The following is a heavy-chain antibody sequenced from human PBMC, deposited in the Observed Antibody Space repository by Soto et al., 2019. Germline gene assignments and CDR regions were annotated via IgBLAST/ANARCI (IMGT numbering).Heavy chain of an antibody. CDR2: ISVDNGST. J-gene: IGHJ4*02. CDR1: GYTFIEYG. D-gene: IGHD4-17*01. Sequence: QVQLVQSGAEVKKPGASVKVSCKASGYTFIEYGISWVRQAPGQGLEWMGWISVDNGSTNYAQKFRDRVVMTIDRSTTTAYMDMSSLRSDDTAVYYCARDGYGALPIDSWGQGTLVTVSS. V-gene: IGHV1-18*01. CDR3: ARDGYGALPIDS.